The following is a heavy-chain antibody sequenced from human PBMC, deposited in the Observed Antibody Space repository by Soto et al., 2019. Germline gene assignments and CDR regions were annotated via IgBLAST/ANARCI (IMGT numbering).Heavy chain of an antibody. V-gene: IGHV4-39*01. D-gene: IGHD2-15*01. Sequence: QLQLQESGPGLVKPSETLSLTCTVSGGCISSSSYYWGWIRQHPGKGLEWIGSIYYSGSTYYNPSLKSRVTISVDTSKNQFSLKLSSVTAADTAVYYCARHTPAISISDHWGQGTLVTVSS. CDR3: ARHTPAISISDH. CDR2: IYYSGST. CDR1: GGCISSSSYY. J-gene: IGHJ4*02.